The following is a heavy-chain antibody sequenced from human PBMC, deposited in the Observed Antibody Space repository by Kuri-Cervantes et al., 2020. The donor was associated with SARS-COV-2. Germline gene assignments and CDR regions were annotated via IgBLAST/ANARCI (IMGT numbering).Heavy chain of an antibody. Sequence: GEFLKISRKGSGYSFTPYWIALVRQTPGKGMGWVGIIYPGDSDTRYSPSFEAQVSITADNSVKTAYLQWISLKASDTAIYYCLRAVTVISNPYYFDYWGQGTLVTVSS. D-gene: IGHD2-8*01. CDR2: IYPGDSDT. CDR1: GYSFTPYW. J-gene: IGHJ4*02. CDR3: LRAVTVISNPYYFDY. V-gene: IGHV5-51*01.